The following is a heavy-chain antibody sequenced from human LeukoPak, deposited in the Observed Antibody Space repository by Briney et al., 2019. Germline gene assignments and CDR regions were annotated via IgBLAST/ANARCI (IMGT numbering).Heavy chain of an antibody. CDR2: ISSSSSYI. CDR3: ARAVPEDDFWSGFDY. V-gene: IGHV3-21*01. J-gene: IGHJ4*02. Sequence: GGSLRLSCAASGFTFSTHAVNWVRQAPGKGLEWVSSISSSSSYIYYADSVKGRFTISRDNAKNSLYLQMNSLRAEDTAVYYCARAVPEDDFWSGFDYWGQGTLVTVSS. D-gene: IGHD3-3*01. CDR1: GFTFSTHA.